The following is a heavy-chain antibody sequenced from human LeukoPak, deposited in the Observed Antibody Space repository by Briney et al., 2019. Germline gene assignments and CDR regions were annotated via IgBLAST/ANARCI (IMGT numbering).Heavy chain of an antibody. CDR3: ATSSIAARPPVP. V-gene: IGHV1-3*01. D-gene: IGHD6-6*01. J-gene: IGHJ5*02. CDR1: GYTFTSYA. CDR2: INAGNTNT. Sequence: GASVKVSCKASGYTFTSYAMHWVRQAPGQRPEWMGWINAGNTNTKYSQKFQGRVTMTRDTSISTAYMELSRLRSDDTAVYYCATSSIAARPPVPWGQGTLVTVSS.